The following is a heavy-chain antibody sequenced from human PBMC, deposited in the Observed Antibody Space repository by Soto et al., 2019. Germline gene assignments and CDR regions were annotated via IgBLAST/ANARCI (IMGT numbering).Heavy chain of an antibody. D-gene: IGHD4-17*01. V-gene: IGHV3-20*04. Sequence: EVRLVETGGSVIWPGGSLRLSCAASGFIFNEYGMSWVRQAPGKGLEWVAGIHGNGRDTAYEDSVKGRFTISRDNAKNSLSLQMNSLRVDDTSFCYCLSRGGPHGDYVDYWGQGTLVTVTS. CDR2: IHGNGRDT. J-gene: IGHJ4*02. CDR1: GFIFNEYG. CDR3: LSRGGPHGDYVDY.